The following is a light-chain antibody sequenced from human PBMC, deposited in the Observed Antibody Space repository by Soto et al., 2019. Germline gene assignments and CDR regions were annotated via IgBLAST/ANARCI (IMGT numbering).Light chain of an antibody. V-gene: IGLV1-47*01. Sequence: QSVLSQPPSASGAPGQRVTISCSGSSSNIGSNFVYWYQQLPGTAPNLLIYRTDQRPSGVPDRFSGSKPGASASLVISGLRSEDEADYYCAAWDNSLRWVFGGGTKLTVL. CDR2: RTD. CDR3: AAWDNSLRWV. CDR1: SSNIGSNF. J-gene: IGLJ3*02.